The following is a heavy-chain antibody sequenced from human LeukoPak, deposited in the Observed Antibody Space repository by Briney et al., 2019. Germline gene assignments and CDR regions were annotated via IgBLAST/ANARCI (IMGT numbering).Heavy chain of an antibody. J-gene: IGHJ4*02. Sequence: GGSLRLSCAASGFTVSSNYMSWVRQAPGKGLEWVSVIYSGGSTYYADSVKGRFTISRDNSKNTLYLQMNSLRAEDTAVYYCAKDLDYYDSSGSRGRLDYWGQGTLVTVSS. CDR3: AKDLDYYDSSGSRGRLDY. CDR2: IYSGGST. CDR1: GFTVSSNY. V-gene: IGHV3-53*01. D-gene: IGHD3-22*01.